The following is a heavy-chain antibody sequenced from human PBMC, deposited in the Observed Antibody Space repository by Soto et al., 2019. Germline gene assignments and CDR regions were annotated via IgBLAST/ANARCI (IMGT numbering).Heavy chain of an antibody. CDR2: IYYSGST. Sequence: SETLSLTCTVSGGSISSYYWSWIRQPPGKGLERIGYIYYSGSTNYNPSLKGRVTISVDTSKNQFSLKLSSVTAADTAVYYCARNGRKSSTSPLLQEYYYYGMDVWGQGTTVTVSS. D-gene: IGHD2-2*01. CDR3: ARNGRKSSTSPLLQEYYYYGMDV. J-gene: IGHJ6*02. V-gene: IGHV4-59*01. CDR1: GGSISSYY.